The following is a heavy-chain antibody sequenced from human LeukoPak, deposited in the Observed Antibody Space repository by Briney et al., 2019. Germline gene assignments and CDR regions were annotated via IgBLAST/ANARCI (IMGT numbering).Heavy chain of an antibody. V-gene: IGHV3-23*01. CDR2: ISDSGGGT. CDR1: GFAFSSQA. Sequence: GGSLRLSCAASGFAFSSQAMGWVRQAPGKGLEWVSVISDSGGGTYYADSVKGRFTISRDNSKNTLFLQMNSLRAEDTAVYFCAKDARRTSGWYFFDYWGQGTLVTVSS. D-gene: IGHD6-19*01. CDR3: AKDARRTSGWYFFDY. J-gene: IGHJ4*02.